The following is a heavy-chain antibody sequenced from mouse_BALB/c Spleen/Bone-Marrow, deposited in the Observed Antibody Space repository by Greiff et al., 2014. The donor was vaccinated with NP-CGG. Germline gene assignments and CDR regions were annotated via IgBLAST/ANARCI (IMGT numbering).Heavy chain of an antibody. CDR2: IRAGGST. D-gene: IGHD2-3*01. CDR3: ARDRGYYKDVGDY. Sequence: QVQLQQSGPGLVAPSQSLSITCTVSGFSLTSYGVHWVRQPPGKGLEWLGVIRAGGSTNYNSALMSRLSISKVNSESQVFLKMNSLQADDAAIYYCARDRGYYKDVGDYWGQGTTLTVSS. CDR1: GFSLTSYG. J-gene: IGHJ2*01. V-gene: IGHV2-9*02.